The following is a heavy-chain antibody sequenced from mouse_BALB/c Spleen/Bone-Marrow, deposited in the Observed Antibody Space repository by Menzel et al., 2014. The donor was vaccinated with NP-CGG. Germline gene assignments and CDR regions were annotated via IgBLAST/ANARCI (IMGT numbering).Heavy chain of an antibody. J-gene: IGHJ4*01. Sequence: VQLKESGAELVKPGASVKLSCTASGFNIKDTYMHWVKQRPEQGLGWIGRIDPANGNTKYDPKFQGKATITADTSSNTAYLQLSSLTSEDTAVYYCARDSPYAMDYWGQGTSVTVSS. V-gene: IGHV14-3*02. CDR1: GFNIKDTY. CDR3: ARDSPYAMDY. CDR2: IDPANGNT.